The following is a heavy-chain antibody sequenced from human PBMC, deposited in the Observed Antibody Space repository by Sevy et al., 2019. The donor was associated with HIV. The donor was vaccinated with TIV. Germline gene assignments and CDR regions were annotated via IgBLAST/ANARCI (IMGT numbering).Heavy chain of an antibody. CDR3: ARGRYCSGGSCLYYFDY. D-gene: IGHD2-15*01. CDR1: GGSISSGGYS. CDR2: IYHSGST. Sequence: SETLSLTCAVSGGSISSGGYSWSWIRQPPGKGLEWIGYIYHSGSTYYNPSLKSRVTISVDRSKNQLSLKLSSVTAADTAVYYCARGRYCSGGSCLYYFDYWGQGTLVTVSS. J-gene: IGHJ4*02. V-gene: IGHV4-30-2*01.